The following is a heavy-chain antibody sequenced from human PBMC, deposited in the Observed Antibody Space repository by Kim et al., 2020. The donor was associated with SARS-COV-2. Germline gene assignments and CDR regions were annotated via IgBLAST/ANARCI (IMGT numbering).Heavy chain of an antibody. J-gene: IGHJ4*02. V-gene: IGHV3-30*04. CDR1: GFTFSSYA. CDR2: ISYDGSNK. CDR3: ARDRGGVVVAATLCD. D-gene: IGHD2-15*01. Sequence: GGSLRLSCAASGFTFSSYAMHWVRQAPGKGLEWVAVISYDGSNKYYVDSVKGRFTISRDNSKNTLYLQMNSLRAEDTAVYYCARDRGGVVVAATLCDWGQGTLVTVSS.